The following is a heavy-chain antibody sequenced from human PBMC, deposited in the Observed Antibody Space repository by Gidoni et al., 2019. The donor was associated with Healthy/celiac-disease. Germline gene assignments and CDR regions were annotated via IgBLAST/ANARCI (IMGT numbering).Heavy chain of an antibody. V-gene: IGHV3-30-3*01. D-gene: IGHD3-10*01. CDR2: SSYDGSNK. J-gene: IGHJ6*02. CDR1: GFTFSSYA. Sequence: QVQLVESGGGVVQPGRSLRLSCAASGFTFSSYAMHWVRQAPGKGLEWVAVSSYDGSNKYYADSVKGRFTISRDNSKNTLYLQMNSLRAEDTAVYYCARTQIPYYGSGSYPYYYYGMDVWGQGTTVTVSS. CDR3: ARTQIPYYGSGSYPYYYYGMDV.